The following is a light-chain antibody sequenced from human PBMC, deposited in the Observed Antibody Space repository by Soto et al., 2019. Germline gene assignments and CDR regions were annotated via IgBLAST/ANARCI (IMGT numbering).Light chain of an antibody. CDR3: QVWDRTTDFVV. CDR2: DDN. Sequence: SYEPTQPPSVSVAPGQTARFTCGGDKIGTKSVHWHQQRPGQAPVLVVYDDNDRPSGIPERFSGSKSGNTVTLTISRVEAGDEADYYCQVWDRTTDFVVFGGGTQLTVL. J-gene: IGLJ2*01. CDR1: KIGTKS. V-gene: IGLV3-21*02.